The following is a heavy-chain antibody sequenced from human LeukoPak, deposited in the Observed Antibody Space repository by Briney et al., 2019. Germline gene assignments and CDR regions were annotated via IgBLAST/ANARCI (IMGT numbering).Heavy chain of an antibody. CDR1: GGTFSSYA. D-gene: IGHD3-3*01. Sequence: GASVKVSCKASGGTFSSYAISWVRQAPGQGLEWMGGIIPIFGTANYAQKFQGRVTITADESTSTAYMELSSLRSEDTAVYYCARVGADFDFWSGYYKWGRWFDPWGQGTLVTVSS. J-gene: IGHJ5*02. CDR2: IIPIFGTA. V-gene: IGHV1-69*13. CDR3: ARVGADFDFWSGYYKWGRWFDP.